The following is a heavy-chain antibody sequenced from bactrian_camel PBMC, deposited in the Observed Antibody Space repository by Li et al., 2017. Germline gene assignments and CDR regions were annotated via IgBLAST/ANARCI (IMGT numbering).Heavy chain of an antibody. D-gene: IGHD2*01. CDR3: AADRVGYSCDYPYPPYHLNY. V-gene: IGHV3S40*01. Sequence: VQLVESGGGSVQAGDSLKLSCAASGYITTNRCMGWFRQAPGKEREGVAASYVGDDSTHYASSMKGRFTISKDNAKNTVYLQMNSLKPEDTGMFYCAADRVGYSCDYPYPPYHLNYWGQGTQVTVS. CDR2: SYVGDDST. CDR1: GYITTNRC. J-gene: IGHJ4*01.